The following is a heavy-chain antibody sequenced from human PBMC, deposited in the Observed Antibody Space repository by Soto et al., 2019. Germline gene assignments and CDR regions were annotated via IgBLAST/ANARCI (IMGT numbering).Heavy chain of an antibody. D-gene: IGHD2-15*01. Sequence: ASVKVSCKASGYTFTSYGISWVRQAPGQGLEWMGWISAYNGNTNYAQKLQGRVTMTTDTSTSTAYMELRSLRSDDTAGYYCARLRGLGYCSGGSCYYGYYFDYWGQGTLVTVSS. V-gene: IGHV1-18*01. CDR2: ISAYNGNT. CDR3: ARLRGLGYCSGGSCYYGYYFDY. J-gene: IGHJ4*02. CDR1: GYTFTSYG.